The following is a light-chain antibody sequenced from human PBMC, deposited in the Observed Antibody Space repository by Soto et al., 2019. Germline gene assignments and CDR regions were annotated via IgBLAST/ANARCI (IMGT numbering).Light chain of an antibody. J-gene: IGKJ1*01. V-gene: IGKV1-5*03. Sequence: MTQSPATLSVSPGERATVSCRASQSVSSNLAWYQQKPGKAPKLLIYKASSLESGVPSRFSGSGSGTEFTLTISSLQPDDFATYYCQQYNSYWTFGQGTKVEIK. CDR3: QQYNSYWT. CDR2: KAS. CDR1: QSVSSN.